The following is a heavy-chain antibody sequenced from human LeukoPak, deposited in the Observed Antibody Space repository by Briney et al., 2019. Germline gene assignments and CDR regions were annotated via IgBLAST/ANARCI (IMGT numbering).Heavy chain of an antibody. CDR1: GFTFSSYA. J-gene: IGHJ4*02. V-gene: IGHV3-23*01. CDR2: ISGNGANT. Sequence: PGGSLRLSCAASGFTFSSYAMSWVRQAPGKGLEWVSAISGNGANTYYADSVQGRFTVSRDNSKNTLYLQMNSLRAEGTAVYYCAKLGAGDYPYFFDSWGQGTLVTVSS. D-gene: IGHD4-17*01. CDR3: AKLGAGDYPYFFDS.